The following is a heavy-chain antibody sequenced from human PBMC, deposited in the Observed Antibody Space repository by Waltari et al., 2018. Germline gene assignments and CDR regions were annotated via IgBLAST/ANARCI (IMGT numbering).Heavy chain of an antibody. J-gene: IGHJ3*02. Sequence: EVQLVESGGGLVQPGGSLRLSCAASGFTFSSYEMNWVRQAPGKGREWVSYISSRGSTIYYADSVKGRFTISRDNAKNSLYLQMNSLRAEDTAVYYCARGYSSSWYAFDIWGQGTMVTVSS. V-gene: IGHV3-48*03. CDR1: GFTFSSYE. CDR2: ISSRGSTI. D-gene: IGHD6-13*01. CDR3: ARGYSSSWYAFDI.